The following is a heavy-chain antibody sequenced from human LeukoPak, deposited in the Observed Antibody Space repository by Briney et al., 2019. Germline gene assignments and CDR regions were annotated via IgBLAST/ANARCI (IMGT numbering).Heavy chain of an antibody. CDR2: INTNGDDT. D-gene: IGHD3-16*01. CDR3: ARLVWGGGSLDAFDI. CDR1: GFTFSTYA. J-gene: IGHJ3*02. Sequence: PGGSLRLSCSASGFTFSTYAMHWVRQAPGKGLEHVSTINTNGDDTYYADSVKGRFTISRDNAKNSLCLQMNSLRAEDTAVYYCARLVWGGGSLDAFDIWGQGTMVTVSS. V-gene: IGHV3-64*04.